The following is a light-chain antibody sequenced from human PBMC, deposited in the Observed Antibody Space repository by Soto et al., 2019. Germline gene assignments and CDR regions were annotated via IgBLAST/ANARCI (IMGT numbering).Light chain of an antibody. Sequence: DIHLTQSPSFLSASVGDRVTITCRASQGISSYLNWYQQKPGKAPKLLIYAASTLQTGVPSRFSGSGSGTEFTLTISSLQPEDFATYHCQQLTSYPRSTFGQGTRLEI. CDR3: QQLTSYPRST. J-gene: IGKJ5*01. CDR1: QGISSY. CDR2: AAS. V-gene: IGKV1-9*01.